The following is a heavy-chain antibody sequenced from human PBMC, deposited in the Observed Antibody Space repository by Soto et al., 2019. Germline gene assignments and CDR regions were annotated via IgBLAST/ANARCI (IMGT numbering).Heavy chain of an antibody. J-gene: IGHJ4*02. Sequence: GGSLRLSCAASGFTFDDYAMHWVRQAPGKGLEWVSGISWNSGSIGYADSVKGRFTISRDNAKNSLYLQMNSLRAEDTALYYCAIDIISSGYYWGQGTLVTVSS. CDR3: AIDIISSGYY. D-gene: IGHD3-22*01. CDR2: ISWNSGSI. V-gene: IGHV3-9*01. CDR1: GFTFDDYA.